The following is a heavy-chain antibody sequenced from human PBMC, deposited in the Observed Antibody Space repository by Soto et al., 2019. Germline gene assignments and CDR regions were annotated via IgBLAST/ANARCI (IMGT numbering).Heavy chain of an antibody. CDR1: GFTFSSYA. V-gene: IGHV3-30-3*01. J-gene: IGHJ6*02. D-gene: IGHD3-10*01. CDR2: ISYDGSNK. Sequence: QVQLVESGGGVVQPGRSLRLSCAASGFTFSSYAMHWVRQAPGKGLEWVAVISYDGSNKYYADSVKGRFTISRDNSKNTLYLQMNSLRAEDTAVYYCARPERTMVRGVIHYYGMDVWGQGTTVTVSS. CDR3: ARPERTMVRGVIHYYGMDV.